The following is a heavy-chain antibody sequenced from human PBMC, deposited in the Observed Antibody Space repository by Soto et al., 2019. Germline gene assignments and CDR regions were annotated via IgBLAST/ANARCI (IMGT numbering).Heavy chain of an antibody. V-gene: IGHV1-69*01. J-gene: IGHJ5*02. CDR2: IIPIFGTA. CDR1: GGTFSSYA. D-gene: IGHD2-15*01. CDR3: ARAGPTYCSGGSCYWFDP. Sequence: QVQLVQSGAEVKKPGSSVKVSCKASGGTFSSYAISWVRQAPGQGLEWMGVIIPIFGTANYAQKLQGRVTSTADESTSTAYMELSSLRSEDTAVYYCARAGPTYCSGGSCYWFDPWGQGTLVTVSS.